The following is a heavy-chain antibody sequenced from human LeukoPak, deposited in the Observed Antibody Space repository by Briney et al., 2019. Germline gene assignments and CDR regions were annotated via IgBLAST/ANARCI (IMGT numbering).Heavy chain of an antibody. CDR3: ARVGSSWAGESDY. J-gene: IGHJ4*02. CDR1: GFTFSSYA. V-gene: IGHV3-20*04. CDR2: INWNGGST. D-gene: IGHD6-13*01. Sequence: GGSLRLSCAASGFTFSSYAMSWVRQAPGKGLEWVSGINWNGGSTGYADSVKGRFTISRDNAKNSLYLQMNSLRAEDTALYYCARVGSSWAGESDYWGQGTLVTVSS.